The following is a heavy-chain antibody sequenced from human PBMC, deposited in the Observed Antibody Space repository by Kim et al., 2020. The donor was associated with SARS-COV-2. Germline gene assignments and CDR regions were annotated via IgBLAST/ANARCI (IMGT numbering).Heavy chain of an antibody. CDR1: GFTFSSYG. J-gene: IGHJ6*02. V-gene: IGHV3-30*18. D-gene: IGHD3-10*01. CDR2: ISYDGSNK. CDR3: AKESGSGSYYAWTYYYGMDV. Sequence: GGSLRLSCAASGFTFSSYGMHWVRQAPGKGLEWVAVISYDGSNKYYADSVKGRFTISRDNSKNTLYLQMNSLRAEDTAVYYCAKESGSGSYYAWTYYYGMDVWGRGTTVTVSS.